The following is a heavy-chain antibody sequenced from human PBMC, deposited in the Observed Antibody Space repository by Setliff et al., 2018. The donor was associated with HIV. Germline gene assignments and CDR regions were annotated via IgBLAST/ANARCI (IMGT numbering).Heavy chain of an antibody. CDR1: GFNFDFHA. V-gene: IGHV3-49*05. CDR2: IRGTHNGATT. D-gene: IGHD3-22*01. Sequence: NPGGSLRLSCTTSGFNFDFHAMSWFRQAPGKGLEWVGFIRGTHNGATTDYAASVKGRFTVSRDSSKSSVYLQMDSLKTEDTAVYYCVRSKPEIRYYYDTSGYKCFYYYMDVWGKGTTVTVSS. J-gene: IGHJ6*03. CDR3: VRSKPEIRYYYDTSGYKCFYYYMDV.